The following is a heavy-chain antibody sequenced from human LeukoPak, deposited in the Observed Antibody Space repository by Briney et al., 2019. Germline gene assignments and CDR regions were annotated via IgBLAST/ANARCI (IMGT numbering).Heavy chain of an antibody. V-gene: IGHV4-59*01. Sequence: PSETLSLTCPVYGGSISSYYCGWIRQPPGSGLGWIGYIYYSGSPNYNPSLKSRVTISVDTSKNQFSLKLSSVTAADTAVYYCASLQYYYDSSGYYGMDVWGQGTTVTVSS. D-gene: IGHD3-22*01. CDR1: GGSISSYY. J-gene: IGHJ6*02. CDR2: IYYSGSP. CDR3: ASLQYYYDSSGYYGMDV.